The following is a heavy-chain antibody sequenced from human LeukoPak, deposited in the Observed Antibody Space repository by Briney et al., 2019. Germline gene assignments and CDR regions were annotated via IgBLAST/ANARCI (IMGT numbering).Heavy chain of an antibody. J-gene: IGHJ6*04. V-gene: IGHV4-34*01. D-gene: IGHD2-2*01. CDR3: ARGYQLPHYYGMDV. Sequence: SETLSLTCAVYGGSFSGYYWSWIRQPPGKGLEWIGEINHSGSTNYNPSLKSRVTISVDTSKNQFSLKLSSVTAADTAVYYCARGYQLPHYYGMDVWGEGTTVTVSS. CDR1: GGSFSGYY. CDR2: INHSGST.